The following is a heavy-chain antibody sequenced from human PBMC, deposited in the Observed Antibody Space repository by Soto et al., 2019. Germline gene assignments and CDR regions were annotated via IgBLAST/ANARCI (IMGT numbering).Heavy chain of an antibody. CDR1: GYTFTGYY. V-gene: IGHV1-2*04. CDR3: ARVSLSCSGGSCYSGFDY. Sequence: ASVKVSLKASGYTFTGYYMHWGRPAPGQGLEWMGWINPNSGGTNYAQKFQGWVTMTRDTSISTAYMELSRLRSDDTAVYYCARVSLSCSGGSCYSGFDYWGQGTLVTVSS. D-gene: IGHD2-15*01. J-gene: IGHJ4*02. CDR2: INPNSGGT.